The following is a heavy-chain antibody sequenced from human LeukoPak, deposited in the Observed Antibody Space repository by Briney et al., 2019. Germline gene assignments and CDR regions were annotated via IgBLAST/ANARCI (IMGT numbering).Heavy chain of an antibody. Sequence: PGGSLRLSCAASGFTFGSFEMNWVRQVPGKGLEWVSYIGRGGTDLYYADSVKGRFTVSRDNAKNSLFLQMNSLRAEDTAVYYCARENIVVVTAIRDAFDIWGQGTMVTVSS. V-gene: IGHV3-48*03. CDR1: GFTFGSFE. D-gene: IGHD2-21*02. CDR3: ARENIVVVTAIRDAFDI. CDR2: IGRGGTDL. J-gene: IGHJ3*02.